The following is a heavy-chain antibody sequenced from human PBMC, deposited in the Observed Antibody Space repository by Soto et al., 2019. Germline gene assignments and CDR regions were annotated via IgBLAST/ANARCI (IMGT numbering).Heavy chain of an antibody. J-gene: IGHJ6*02. CDR1: GGSVSSGDYF. CDR2: IYYSGST. CDR3: ARSPNYYYYGFDV. Sequence: LTCTVSGGSVSSGDYFRSWLRQSPGKRLEWIAYIYYSGSTNYNPSLKSRATISVDTSKSQVSLTLTSMTAADAALYYCARSPNYYYYGFDVWGQGTAVTVSS. V-gene: IGHV4-61*08. D-gene: IGHD3-10*01.